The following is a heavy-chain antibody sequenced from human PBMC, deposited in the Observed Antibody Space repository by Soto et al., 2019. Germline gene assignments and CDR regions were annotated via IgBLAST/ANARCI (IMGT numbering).Heavy chain of an antibody. CDR1: GGSISYYY. D-gene: IGHD6-19*01. CDR3: ARLGDTSGQITKKRFFDY. CDR2: IYYSGST. J-gene: IGHJ4*02. Sequence: SETLSLTCTVSGGSISYYYWSWIRQPPGKGLEWVASIYYSGSTNYNPSLKSRVTISLDSSKNQFSLKLSSVTAADTAVYYCARLGDTSGQITKKRFFDYWGQGTLVTVSS. V-gene: IGHV4-59*08.